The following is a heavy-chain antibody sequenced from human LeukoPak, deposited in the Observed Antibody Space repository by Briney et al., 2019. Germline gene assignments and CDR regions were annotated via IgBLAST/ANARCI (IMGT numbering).Heavy chain of an antibody. Sequence: GRSLRLSCAASGFTFSSYDMHWVRQAPGKGLEWVAVIWYDGSNKYYADSVKGRFTISRDNSKNTLYLQMNSLRAEDTAVYYCARGDYYDSGGYYSAGAFDIWGQGTMVTVSS. CDR2: IWYDGSNK. CDR1: GFTFSSYD. CDR3: ARGDYYDSGGYYSAGAFDI. V-gene: IGHV3-33*01. D-gene: IGHD3-22*01. J-gene: IGHJ3*02.